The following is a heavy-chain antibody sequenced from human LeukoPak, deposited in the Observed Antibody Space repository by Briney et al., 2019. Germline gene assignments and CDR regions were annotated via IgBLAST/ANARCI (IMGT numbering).Heavy chain of an antibody. CDR1: GLTVSSDY. V-gene: IGHV3-53*01. J-gene: IGHJ4*02. CDR3: ARLLPASRHYFDY. D-gene: IGHD2-15*01. Sequence: GGSLRLPCAASGLTVSSDYLAWVRQAPGKGLEWISVIYGGGSTYHADSVKGRFTISRDSSKDVLYLHMHYLAVEDTAVYYCARLLPASRHYFDYWGQGTLVSVSS. CDR2: IYGGGST.